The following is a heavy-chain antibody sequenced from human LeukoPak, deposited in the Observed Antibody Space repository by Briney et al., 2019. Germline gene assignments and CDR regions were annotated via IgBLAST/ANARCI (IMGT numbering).Heavy chain of an antibody. D-gene: IGHD3-22*01. J-gene: IGHJ4*02. V-gene: IGHV4-59*01. CDR3: ARASSGYYRYVDY. CDR1: GGSISSYY. Sequence: SETLSLTCTVSGGSISSYYWSWIRQPPGKGLEWIGYIYYSGSTNYNPSLKSRVTISVDTSKNQFSLKLSSVTAADTAVYYCARASSGYYRYVDYWGQGNLVTVSS. CDR2: IYYSGST.